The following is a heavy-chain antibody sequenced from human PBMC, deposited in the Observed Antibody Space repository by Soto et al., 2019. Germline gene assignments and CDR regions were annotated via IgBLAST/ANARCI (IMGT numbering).Heavy chain of an antibody. Sequence: SETLSLTCAVYGGSFSGYYWSWIRQPPGKGLEWIGEINHSGSTNYNPSLKSRVTISVDTSKNQFSLKLSPVTAADTAVYYCARGHRIAVYYWGQGTLVTVSS. D-gene: IGHD6-19*01. CDR3: ARGHRIAVYY. J-gene: IGHJ4*02. CDR1: GGSFSGYY. V-gene: IGHV4-34*01. CDR2: INHSGST.